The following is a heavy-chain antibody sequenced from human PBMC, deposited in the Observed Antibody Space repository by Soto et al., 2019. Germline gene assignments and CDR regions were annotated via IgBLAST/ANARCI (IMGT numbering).Heavy chain of an antibody. CDR3: ARARGIAARPFVHYYCYMDV. CDR2: IYYSGST. Sequence: QVQLQESGPGLVKPSETLSLTCTVSGGSISSYYWSWIRQPPGKGLEWIGYIYYSGSTNYNHSLKRRVTISVDTSQNQFSLKLSAVTAADTAVYYCARARGIAARPFVHYYCYMDVWGKGTTVTVSS. J-gene: IGHJ6*03. D-gene: IGHD6-6*01. V-gene: IGHV4-59*01. CDR1: GGSISSYY.